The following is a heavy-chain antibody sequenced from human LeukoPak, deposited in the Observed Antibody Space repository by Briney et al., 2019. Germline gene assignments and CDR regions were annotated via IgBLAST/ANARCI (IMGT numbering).Heavy chain of an antibody. J-gene: IGHJ4*02. Sequence: SETLSLTCTVSGGSISSYYWSWLRQPPGKGLEWIGYIYYSGSTNYNPPLKSRVTISVDTSKNQFSLKLSSVTAADTAVYYCARESGVWGSYRLLDYWGQGTLVTVSS. CDR2: IYYSGST. CDR3: ARESGVWGSYRLLDY. D-gene: IGHD3-16*02. CDR1: GGSISSYY. V-gene: IGHV4-59*01.